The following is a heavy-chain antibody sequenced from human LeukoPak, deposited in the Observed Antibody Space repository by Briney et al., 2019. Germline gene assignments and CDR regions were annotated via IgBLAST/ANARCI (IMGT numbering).Heavy chain of an antibody. CDR1: GYTFTSYG. CDR2: MSPNSGIT. V-gene: IGHV1-8*03. Sequence: ASVKVSCKASGYTFTSYGINWVRQAPGQGLEWMGWMSPNSGITGYAQKFQGRVTISRNTSMSTAYMELSSLRSEDTAVYYCARADYYDRGSNDYWGQGTLVTVSS. J-gene: IGHJ4*02. CDR3: ARADYYDRGSNDY. D-gene: IGHD3-22*01.